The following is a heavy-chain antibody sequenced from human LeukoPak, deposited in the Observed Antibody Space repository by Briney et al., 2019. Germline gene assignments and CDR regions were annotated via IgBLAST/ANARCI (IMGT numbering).Heavy chain of an antibody. Sequence: PSETLSLTCTVSGGSISSYYWSWIRQPPGKGLEWIGYIYYSGSTKYNPSLKSRVTISVDTSKNQFSLKQSSVTAADTAVYYCARLNKQQLVDYWGQGTLVSVPS. CDR1: GGSISSYY. J-gene: IGHJ4*02. CDR3: ARLNKQQLVDY. V-gene: IGHV4-59*08. CDR2: IYYSGST. D-gene: IGHD6-13*01.